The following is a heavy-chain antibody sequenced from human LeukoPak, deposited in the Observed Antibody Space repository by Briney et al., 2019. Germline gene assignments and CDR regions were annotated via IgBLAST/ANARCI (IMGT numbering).Heavy chain of an antibody. J-gene: IGHJ4*02. CDR2: IYHSGST. CDR1: GGSISSGGYS. CDR3: AREHYGSGSPHFDY. Sequence: SQTLSLTCAVSGGSISSGGYSWRWIRQPPGKGLEWIGYIYHSGSTYYNPSLKSRVTISVDRSKNQFSLKQSSVTAADTAVYYCAREHYGSGSPHFDYWGQGTLVTVSS. D-gene: IGHD3-10*01. V-gene: IGHV4-30-2*01.